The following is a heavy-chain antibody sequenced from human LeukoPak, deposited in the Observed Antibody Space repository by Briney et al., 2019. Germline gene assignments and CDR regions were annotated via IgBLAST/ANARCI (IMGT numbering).Heavy chain of an antibody. CDR3: AREGPGRFGAPGPNVYSIDY. CDR1: GCSVSSYY. Sequence: SETLSLNCTGSGCSVSSYYWSWIRQPPGHGLEGIGSIYSSGSTNYNPSLNSRATISVATINTQYSLKLTSVTAADTAVYYCAREGPGRFGAPGPNVYSIDYWGQGTLVTVSS. CDR2: IYSSGST. V-gene: IGHV4-59*02. D-gene: IGHD3-10*01. J-gene: IGHJ4*02.